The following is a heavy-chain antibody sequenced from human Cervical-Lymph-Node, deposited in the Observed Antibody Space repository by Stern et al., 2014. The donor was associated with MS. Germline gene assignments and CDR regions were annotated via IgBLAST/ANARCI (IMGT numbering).Heavy chain of an antibody. CDR3: GRGRMWAQAGDIDY. V-gene: IGHV3-30*04. D-gene: IGHD2-21*02. CDR1: GFTFLSYA. J-gene: IGHJ4*02. Sequence: VQLVESGGGVVQTGRSLRLSCAASGFTFLSYAMHWVRQAPGQGPEWVAAISFDATKTNYADSVKGRSTISRDNSNNTLYLHIDSLKAEDSAVYFCGRGRMWAQAGDIDYWGQGTLVTVSS. CDR2: ISFDATKT.